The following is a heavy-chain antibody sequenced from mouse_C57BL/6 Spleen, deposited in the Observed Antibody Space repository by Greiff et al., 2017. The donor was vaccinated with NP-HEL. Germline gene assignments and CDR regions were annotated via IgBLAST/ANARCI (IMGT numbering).Heavy chain of an antibody. CDR3: TRATPHFDY. V-gene: IGHV5-9-1*02. J-gene: IGHJ2*01. CDR1: GFTFSSYA. CDR2: ISSGGDYI. Sequence: EVKVVESGEGLVKPGGSLKLSCAASGFTFSSYAMSWVRQTPEKRLEWVAYISSGGDYIYYADTVKGRFTISRDNARNTLYLQMSSLKSEDTAMYYCTRATPHFDYWGQGTTLTVSS.